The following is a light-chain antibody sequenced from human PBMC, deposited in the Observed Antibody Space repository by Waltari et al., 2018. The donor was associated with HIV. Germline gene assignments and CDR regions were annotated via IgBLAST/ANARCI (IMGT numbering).Light chain of an antibody. J-gene: IGLJ1*01. Sequence: QSALTQPPSLSGSPGQPVTISCTGTRSDVGVYEFVSWYQQYPGKAPKLIIFKVSERPSGVPDRFSGSKSGNTASLTISGLQAEDEADYHCCSYAGSYSYVFGAGTQVTVL. V-gene: IGLV2-11*01. CDR3: CSYAGSYSYV. CDR1: RSDVGVYEF. CDR2: KVS.